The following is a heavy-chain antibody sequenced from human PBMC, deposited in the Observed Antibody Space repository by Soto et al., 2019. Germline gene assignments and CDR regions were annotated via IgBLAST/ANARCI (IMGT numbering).Heavy chain of an antibody. CDR1: GDSVSSASFY. CDR3: ARVNSGRNWFDP. J-gene: IGHJ5*02. V-gene: IGHV4-61*01. CDR2: IYFSGCT. Sequence: SVTLSLTCTVSGDSVSSASFYWIWIRQAPGKGLEWIGFIYFSGCTNYNPSLKSRVTMSLDTSKNQYSLKLRSVTPADTAVYFCARVNSGRNWFDPWGQGTMVTVSS. D-gene: IGHD6-19*01.